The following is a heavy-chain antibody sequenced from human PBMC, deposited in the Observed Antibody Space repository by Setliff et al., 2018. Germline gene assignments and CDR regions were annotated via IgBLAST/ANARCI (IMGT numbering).Heavy chain of an antibody. D-gene: IGHD3-3*01. V-gene: IGHV1-18*01. CDR3: ARAPRLEWILPTFDY. CDR1: GYTFLSYG. CDR2: ISAYTGKT. Sequence: ASVKVSCKAVGYTFLSYGLSWVRQAPGQGLEWMGWISAYTGKTDYAQNFQGRVTMTTDTSTNTAYLELRSLRYDDTAVYFCARAPRLEWILPTFDYWGQGTPVTV. J-gene: IGHJ4*02.